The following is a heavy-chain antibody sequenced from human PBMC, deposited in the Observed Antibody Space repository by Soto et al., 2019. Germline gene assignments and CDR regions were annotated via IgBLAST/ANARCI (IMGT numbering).Heavy chain of an antibody. D-gene: IGHD3-3*01. V-gene: IGHV1-18*01. CDR1: GYTFTSYC. CDR2: ISAYNGNT. J-gene: IGHJ3*02. Sequence: GASVKVSCKASGYTFTSYCISWVRQARGQGLEWMGWISAYNGNTNYAQKLQGRVTMTTDTSTSTAYMELRSLRSDDTAVYYCARSPPTYDFWSGYSDDAFDIWGQGTMVTVSS. CDR3: ARSPPTYDFWSGYSDDAFDI.